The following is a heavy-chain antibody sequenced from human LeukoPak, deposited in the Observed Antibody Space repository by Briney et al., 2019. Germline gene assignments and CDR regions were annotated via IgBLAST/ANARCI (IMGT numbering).Heavy chain of an antibody. D-gene: IGHD3-10*01. CDR2: IYSSGST. V-gene: IGHV4-59*01. CDR1: GGSISSYY. Sequence: SETLSLTCTVSGGSISSYYWSWIRQPPGKGLEWIGCIYSSGSTNYNPSLKSRVTISVDTSKNQFSLKLTSVTAADTAVYYCARAYYYGSGSYGLDYWGQGTLVTVSS. J-gene: IGHJ4*02. CDR3: ARAYYYGSGSYGLDY.